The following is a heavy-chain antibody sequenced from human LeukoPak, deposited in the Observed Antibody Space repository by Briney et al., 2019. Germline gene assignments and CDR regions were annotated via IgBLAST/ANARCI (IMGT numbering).Heavy chain of an antibody. CDR3: AKDLRSTGGRGLDY. J-gene: IGHJ4*02. D-gene: IGHD2-8*02. V-gene: IGHV3-23*01. CDR1: GFTFSSYA. CDR2: ISGSGGST. Sequence: GGSLRLSCAASGFTFSSYAMSWVRQAPGKGLEWVSAISGSGGSTYYADSVKGRFTISRDNSKNTLYLEMNSLRAEDTAVYYCAKDLRSTGGRGLDYWGQGTLVTVSS.